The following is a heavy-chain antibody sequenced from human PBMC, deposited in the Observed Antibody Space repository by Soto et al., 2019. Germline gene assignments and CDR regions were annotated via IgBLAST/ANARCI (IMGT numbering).Heavy chain of an antibody. J-gene: IGHJ4*02. CDR2: INHSGST. D-gene: IGHD2-2*01. Sequence: SETLSLTCAVYGGSFSGYYWSWIRQPPGKGLEWIGEINHSGSTNYNPSLKSRVTISVDTSKNQFSLKLSSVTAADTAVYYCARVPAAIRYFDYWGQGTLVTVSS. CDR3: ARVPAAIRYFDY. V-gene: IGHV4-34*01. CDR1: GGSFSGYY.